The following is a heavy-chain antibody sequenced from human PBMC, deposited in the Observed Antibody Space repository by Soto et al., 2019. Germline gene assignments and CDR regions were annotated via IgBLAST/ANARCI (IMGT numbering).Heavy chain of an antibody. CDR1: VFPFNNFE. J-gene: IGHJ4*02. Sequence: LRLSCVASVFPFNNFEMNWIRQAPGKGLEWISYITGGGDTYYADSVKGRFTISRDNAKNSLFLQMNSVGVGDTAVYYCVGGGLSYFDHWGRGTLVTVSS. V-gene: IGHV3-48*03. CDR3: VGGGLSYFDH. D-gene: IGHD3-16*01. CDR2: ITGGGDT.